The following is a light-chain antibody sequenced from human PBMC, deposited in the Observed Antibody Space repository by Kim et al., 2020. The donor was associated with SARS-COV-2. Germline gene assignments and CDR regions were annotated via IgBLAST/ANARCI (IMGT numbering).Light chain of an antibody. CDR1: QSISSW. V-gene: IGKV1-5*03. Sequence: DIQMTQSPSTLSASVGDRVTITCRASQSISSWLAWYQQKPGKAPNLLIFKASILESGVSSRFSGSGSGTEFTLTISSLQPDDFATYYCQQYDTYGYRFGQGTKLEI. J-gene: IGKJ2*03. CDR2: KAS. CDR3: QQYDTYGYR.